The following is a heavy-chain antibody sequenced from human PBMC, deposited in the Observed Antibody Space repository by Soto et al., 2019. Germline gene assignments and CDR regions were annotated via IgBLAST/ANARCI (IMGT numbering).Heavy chain of an antibody. Sequence: QVQLVQSGAEVKKPGASVKVSCKASGYTFTSYGISWVRQAPGQGLEWMGWISAYNGNTNYAQKLPGRVTMTTDTSTSTGYRELRSLRSDVTAVYYCARDLVRERYWALFDPWGQGTLVTVSS. CDR1: GYTFTSYG. CDR3: ARDLVRERYWALFDP. D-gene: IGHD2-15*01. V-gene: IGHV1-18*01. CDR2: ISAYNGNT. J-gene: IGHJ5*02.